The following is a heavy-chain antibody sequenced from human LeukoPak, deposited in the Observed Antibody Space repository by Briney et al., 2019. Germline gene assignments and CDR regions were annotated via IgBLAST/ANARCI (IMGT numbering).Heavy chain of an antibody. Sequence: GGSLRLSCFASGFSFSIYWMHCVRQAPGKGLVWVSLITSDGSTTNYADSVEGRFTISRDNTKNNLFLQMNSLRAEDTAVYYCARGWEQQGVGAFHVWGQGTMVTVSS. CDR2: ITSDGSTT. CDR1: GFSFSIYW. J-gene: IGHJ3*01. CDR3: ARGWEQQGVGAFHV. D-gene: IGHD1/OR15-1a*01. V-gene: IGHV3-74*01.